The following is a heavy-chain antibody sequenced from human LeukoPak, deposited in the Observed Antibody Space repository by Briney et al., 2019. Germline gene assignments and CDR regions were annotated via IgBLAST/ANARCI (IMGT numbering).Heavy chain of an antibody. V-gene: IGHV4-59*08. CDR2: IYNNGSP. D-gene: IGHD6-13*01. CDR3: ARNGGSWSFDY. Sequence: SETLSLTCTVSGGSISTYYWSWLRQPPGKGPEWIGYIYNNGSPNYNPSLKSRVSMSIDTSKNQFSLRLNSLTAADTAVYYCARNGGSWSFDYWGRGTLVTASS. J-gene: IGHJ4*02. CDR1: GGSISTYY.